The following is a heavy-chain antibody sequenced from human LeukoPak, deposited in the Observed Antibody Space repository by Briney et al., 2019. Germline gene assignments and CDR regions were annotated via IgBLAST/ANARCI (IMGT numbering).Heavy chain of an antibody. J-gene: IGHJ4*02. V-gene: IGHV3-53*01. CDR3: ARVGVAGPFDY. D-gene: IGHD3-3*01. CDR2: IYSSGST. Sequence: GGSLRLSCAASGFTVSSNYMSWVRQAPGKGLEWVSVIYSSGSTYYADSVKGRFTISRDNSKNTLYLQMNSLRAEDTAVYYCARVGVAGPFDYWGQGTLVTVSS. CDR1: GFTVSSNY.